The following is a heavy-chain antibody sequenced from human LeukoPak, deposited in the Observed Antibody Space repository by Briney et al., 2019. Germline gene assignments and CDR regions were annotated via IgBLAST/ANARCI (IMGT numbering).Heavy chain of an antibody. Sequence: ASVKVSCKASGGTFSSYAISWVRQATGQGLEWVGWMNPNSGNTGYAQKFQGRVTMTRNTSISTAYMELSSLRSEDTAVYYCARGRSVAAIAVAGTRDYWGQGTLVTVSS. CDR2: MNPNSGNT. J-gene: IGHJ4*02. CDR3: ARGRSVAAIAVAGTRDY. CDR1: GGTFSSYA. V-gene: IGHV1-8*02. D-gene: IGHD6-19*01.